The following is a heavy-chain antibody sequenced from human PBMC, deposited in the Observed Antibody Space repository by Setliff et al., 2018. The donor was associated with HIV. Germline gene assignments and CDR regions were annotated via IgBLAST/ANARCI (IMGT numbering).Heavy chain of an antibody. J-gene: IGHJ4*02. V-gene: IGHV1-18*01. CDR2: ISGYSGNT. Sequence: VASVKVSCKASGYTFTSHGISWVRQAPGQGLEWMGWISGYSGNTNYAQKFQGRVTLTRDTSTTTAYMELVGLKSDDTAVYYCARGYTMWLVNYYFDYWGQGTRVTVSS. D-gene: IGHD6-19*01. CDR3: ARGYTMWLVNYYFDY. CDR1: GYTFTSHG.